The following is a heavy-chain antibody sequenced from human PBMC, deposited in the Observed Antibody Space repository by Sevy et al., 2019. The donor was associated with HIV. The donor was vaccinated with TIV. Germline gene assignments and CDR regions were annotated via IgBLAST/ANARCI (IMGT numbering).Heavy chain of an antibody. Sequence: GGSLRLSCAASGFTFSSYWMNWIRQAPGKGLEWVANIKQDGSEKYYVDSVKGRFTISRDNAKNSLYLEMNTLIAEDTAVYYCATSGGETWGQGTLVTVSS. CDR2: IKQDGSEK. V-gene: IGHV3-7*01. J-gene: IGHJ5*02. D-gene: IGHD3-16*01. CDR3: ATSGGET. CDR1: GFTFSSYW.